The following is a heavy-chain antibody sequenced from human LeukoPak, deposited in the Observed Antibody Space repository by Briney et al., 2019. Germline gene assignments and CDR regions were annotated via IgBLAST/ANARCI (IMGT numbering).Heavy chain of an antibody. CDR2: IKEDGSER. J-gene: IGHJ4*02. Sequence: GGSLRLSCAGSGFNFGDYWMTWVRQAPGKGLQWVGDIKEDGSERYYVDSVEGRFNISRDNAKNSVYLQMDSLRVEDTGVYFCSRASGNKLLRYWGQGTRVTVSS. CDR3: SRASGNKLLRY. CDR1: GFNFGDYW. D-gene: IGHD2-21*02. V-gene: IGHV3-7*04.